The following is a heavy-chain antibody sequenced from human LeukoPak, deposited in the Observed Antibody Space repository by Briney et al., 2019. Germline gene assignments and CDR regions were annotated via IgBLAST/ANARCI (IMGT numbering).Heavy chain of an antibody. CDR3: AKDGIAAAGKFVPQRYNWFDP. J-gene: IGHJ5*02. V-gene: IGHV3-30*02. CDR2: IRYDGSNK. CDR1: GFTFSSYG. D-gene: IGHD6-13*01. Sequence: GGSLRLSCAASGFTFSSYGMHWVRQAPGKGLEWVAFIRYDGSNKYYADSVKGRFTISRDNSKNTLYLQMNSLRAEDTAVYYCAKDGIAAAGKFVPQRYNWFDPWGQGTLVTVSS.